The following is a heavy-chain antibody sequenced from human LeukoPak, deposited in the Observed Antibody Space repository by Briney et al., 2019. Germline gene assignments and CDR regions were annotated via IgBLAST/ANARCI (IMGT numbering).Heavy chain of an antibody. Sequence: ASVKVSCKASGYTFTSYGISWVRQAPGQGLEWMGWINPNSGGTNYAQKFQGRVTMTRDTSISTAYMELSRLRSDDTAVYYCARDLYDIVVVVAATRVGQEGNWFDPWGQGTLVTVSS. J-gene: IGHJ5*02. CDR3: ARDLYDIVVVVAATRVGQEGNWFDP. D-gene: IGHD2-15*01. CDR2: INPNSGGT. V-gene: IGHV1-2*02. CDR1: GYTFTSYG.